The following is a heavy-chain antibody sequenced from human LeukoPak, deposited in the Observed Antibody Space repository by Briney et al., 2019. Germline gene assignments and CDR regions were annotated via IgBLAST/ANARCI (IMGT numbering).Heavy chain of an antibody. J-gene: IGHJ3*02. CDR3: ATYAVVIPNDAFDI. D-gene: IGHD2-21*01. Sequence: SETLSLTCTVSGGSISSGGYYWSWIRQPPGKGLEWIGYIYHSGSTYYNPSLKSRVTISVDRSKNQFSLKLSSVTAADTAVYYCATYAVVIPNDAFDIWGQGTMVTVSS. V-gene: IGHV4-30-2*01. CDR1: GGSISSGGYY. CDR2: IYHSGST.